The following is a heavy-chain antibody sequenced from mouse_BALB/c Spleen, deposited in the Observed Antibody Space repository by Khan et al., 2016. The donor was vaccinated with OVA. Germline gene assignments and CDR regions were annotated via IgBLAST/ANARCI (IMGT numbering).Heavy chain of an antibody. Sequence: VQLKESGPELVKPGASVKISCKASGYSFTGYFMNWVMQSPGKSLEWIGRINPHIGETFYNQKFKDKATLTVDKSSSTAYMELRSLASEDSAVYYCARIYGSDFDYWGQGTTLTVSS. CDR1: GYSFTGYF. D-gene: IGHD1-1*01. V-gene: IGHV1-20*02. J-gene: IGHJ2*01. CDR3: ARIYGSDFDY. CDR2: INPHIGET.